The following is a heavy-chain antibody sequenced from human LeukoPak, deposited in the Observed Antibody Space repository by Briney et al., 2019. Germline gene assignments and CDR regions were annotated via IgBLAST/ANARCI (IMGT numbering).Heavy chain of an antibody. CDR3: AKTYYDFWSGYPLYYFDY. CDR1: GFTVSSNY. D-gene: IGHD3-3*01. Sequence: GGSLRLSCAASGFTVSSNYMSWVRQAPGKGLEWVSVIYSGGSTYYADSVKGRFTISRDNSKNTLYLQMNSLRAEDTAVYYCAKTYYDFWSGYPLYYFDYWGQGTLVTVSS. J-gene: IGHJ4*02. V-gene: IGHV3-53*05. CDR2: IYSGGST.